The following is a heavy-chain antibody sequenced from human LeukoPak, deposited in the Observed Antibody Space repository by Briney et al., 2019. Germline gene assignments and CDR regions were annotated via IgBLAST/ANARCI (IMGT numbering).Heavy chain of an antibody. D-gene: IGHD2-8*01. CDR3: ARESLNAGFDY. J-gene: IGHJ4*02. CDR2: IIPIFGTA. Sequence: EASVKVSCKASGGTFSSYAISWVRQAPGQGLEWMGGIIPIFGTANYAQKFQGRVTITADKSTSTAYMEQSSLRSEDTAVYYCARESLNAGFDYWGQGTLVTVSS. V-gene: IGHV1-69*06. CDR1: GGTFSSYA.